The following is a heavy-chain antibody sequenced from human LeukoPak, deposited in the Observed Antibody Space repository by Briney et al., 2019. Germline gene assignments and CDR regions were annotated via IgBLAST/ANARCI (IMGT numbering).Heavy chain of an antibody. J-gene: IGHJ3*02. Sequence: ASVKVSCKASGYTFTSYDINWVRQATGQGLEWMGWMNPNSGNTGYAQKFQGRVTMTRNTSISTAYMELSSLRSEDTAVYYCARGRSYTIFGEVTLHDDAFDIWGQGTMVTVSS. CDR3: ARGRSYTIFGEVTLHDDAFDI. CDR1: GYTFTSYD. D-gene: IGHD3-3*01. V-gene: IGHV1-8*01. CDR2: MNPNSGNT.